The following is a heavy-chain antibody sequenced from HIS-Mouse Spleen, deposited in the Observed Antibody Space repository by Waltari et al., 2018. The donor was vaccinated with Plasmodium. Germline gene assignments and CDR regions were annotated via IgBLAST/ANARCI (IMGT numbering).Heavy chain of an antibody. J-gene: IGHJ2*01. CDR2: IKQDGSEK. V-gene: IGHV3-7*01. D-gene: IGHD6-13*01. CDR1: VFTFSSYW. Sequence: EVQLVESGGGLVDPGGSRGLAGAASVFTFSSYWMSWVRQAPGKGLEWVANIKQDGSEKYYVDSVKGRFTISRDNAKNSLYLQMNSLRAEDTAVYYCASSWYWYFDLWGRGTLVTVSS. CDR3: ASSWYWYFDL.